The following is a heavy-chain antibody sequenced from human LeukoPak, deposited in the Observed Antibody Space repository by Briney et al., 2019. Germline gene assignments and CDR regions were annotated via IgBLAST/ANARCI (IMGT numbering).Heavy chain of an antibody. D-gene: IGHD3-10*01. CDR2: IIPILGIA. V-gene: IGHV1-69*04. CDR1: GGTFSSYA. CDR3: ARDSRPRSINYYGSGRPAVDAFDI. Sequence: SVKVSCKASGGTFSSYAISWVRQAPGQGLEWMGRIIPILGIANYAQKFQGRVTITADKSTSTAYMELSSLRSEDTAVYYCARDSRPRSINYYGSGRPAVDAFDIWGQGTMVTVSS. J-gene: IGHJ3*02.